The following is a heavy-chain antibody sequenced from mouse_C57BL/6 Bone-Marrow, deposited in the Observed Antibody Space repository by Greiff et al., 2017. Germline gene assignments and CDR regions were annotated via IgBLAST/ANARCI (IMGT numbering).Heavy chain of an antibody. Sequence: VKLQESGAELVRPGTSVKMSCKASGYTFTNYWIGWAKQRPGHGLEWIGDIYPGGGCTNYNEKFKGKATLTADKSSSTAYMQFSSLTSEDSAIYYCARGWLLQYFDVWGTGTTVTVSS. V-gene: IGHV1-63*01. CDR2: IYPGGGCT. D-gene: IGHD2-3*01. J-gene: IGHJ1*03. CDR3: ARGWLLQYFDV. CDR1: GYTFTNYW.